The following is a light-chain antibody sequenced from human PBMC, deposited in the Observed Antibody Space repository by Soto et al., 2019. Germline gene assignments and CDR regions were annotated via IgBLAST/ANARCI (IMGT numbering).Light chain of an antibody. Sequence: EIVLTQSPATLSLSPGDRATLSCRASQSVSTSLVWYQQKPGQAPRLLIYDASNRATGIPARFSGSGSGTDFTLTISSLEPEDFAFHYCQQRSNWPPTFGGGTKVEIK. J-gene: IGKJ4*01. CDR3: QQRSNWPPT. V-gene: IGKV3-11*01. CDR1: QSVSTS. CDR2: DAS.